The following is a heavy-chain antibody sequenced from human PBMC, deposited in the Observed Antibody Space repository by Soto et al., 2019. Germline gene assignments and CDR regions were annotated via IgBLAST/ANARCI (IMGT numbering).Heavy chain of an antibody. V-gene: IGHV3-30-3*01. D-gene: IGHD3-9*01. CDR3: ARAHTYYDILTGYPYFDY. J-gene: IGHJ4*02. Sequence: VQLVESGGGLVQPGGSLRLSCAASGFTFSSYAMHWVRQAPGKGLEWVAVISYDGSNKYYADSVKGRFTISRDNSKNTLYLQMNSLRAEDTAVYYCARAHTYYDILTGYPYFDYWGQGTLVTVSS. CDR2: ISYDGSNK. CDR1: GFTFSSYA.